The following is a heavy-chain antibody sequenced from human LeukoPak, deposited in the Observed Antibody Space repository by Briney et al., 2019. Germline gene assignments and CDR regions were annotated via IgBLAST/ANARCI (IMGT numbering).Heavy chain of an antibody. J-gene: IGHJ4*02. CDR2: IKPDGSGK. Sequence: GGSLRLSCAASGFAFSSYWMTWVRQAPEKGLEWVANIKPDGSGKNYVDSVKGRFTISRDNAKNSLYLQMRGLRVEDTAVYYCSSQPAVLDLDCWGQGALVTVSS. V-gene: IGHV3-7*01. D-gene: IGHD2/OR15-2a*01. CDR1: GFAFSSYW. CDR3: SSQPAVLDLDC.